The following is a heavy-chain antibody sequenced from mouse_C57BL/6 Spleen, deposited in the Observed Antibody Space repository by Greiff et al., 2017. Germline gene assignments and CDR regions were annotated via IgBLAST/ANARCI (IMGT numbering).Heavy chain of an antibody. D-gene: IGHD2-5*01. Sequence: QVQLQHSGAELVRPGTSVKVSCKASGYAFTTYLIEWVKQRPGQGLEWIGVINPGSGGTNYNEKFKGKATLTADKSSSTAYMQLSSLTSEDSAVYFCARNSNYAMDYWGQGTSVTVSS. J-gene: IGHJ4*01. CDR1: GYAFTTYL. V-gene: IGHV1-54*01. CDR3: ARNSNYAMDY. CDR2: INPGSGGT.